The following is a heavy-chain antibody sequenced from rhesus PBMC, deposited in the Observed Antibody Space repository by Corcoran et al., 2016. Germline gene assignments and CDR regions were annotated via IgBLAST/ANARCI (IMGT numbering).Heavy chain of an antibody. D-gene: IGHD5-24*01. CDR2: SNGKSGST. CDR1: GGSFSSYW. V-gene: IGHV4-80*01. J-gene: IGHJ4*01. CDR3: ASIGAGTPTSLFGY. Sequence: QVQLQESGPGLVKPSETLSLPCAVSGGSFSSYWWSWLRQPPGKGLAVIGESNGKSGSTNCNPPLKSRVTISKDASKNPFSLKLSAVTAADTAVYYCASIGAGTPTSLFGYWGQGVLVTVSS.